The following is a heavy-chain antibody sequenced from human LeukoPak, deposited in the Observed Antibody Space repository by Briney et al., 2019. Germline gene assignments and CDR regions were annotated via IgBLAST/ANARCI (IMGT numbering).Heavy chain of an antibody. J-gene: IGHJ6*03. CDR3: AKDPGDSVRGYYMDV. V-gene: IGHV3-30*02. Sequence: GGSLRLSCAAYGFTFSDCGMHWARQAPGKGLEWVSFIYNDGRRQCYADSLKGRFTISRDNSKNMLYLQVNSVTADDTAVYYCAKDPGDSVRGYYMDVWGKGTTVIVSS. D-gene: IGHD1-26*01. CDR1: GFTFSDCG. CDR2: IYNDGRRQ.